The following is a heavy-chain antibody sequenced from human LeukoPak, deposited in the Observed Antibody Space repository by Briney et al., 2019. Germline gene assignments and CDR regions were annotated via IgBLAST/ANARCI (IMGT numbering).Heavy chain of an antibody. CDR3: AREDSSGYYCAY. V-gene: IGHV1-2*06. Sequence: ASVKVSCKASGYTFTGYHMHWVRQAPGQGLEWMGRINPNSGDTNYAQKFQGRVTMTRDTSISTAYMELSRLRSEDTAVYYCAREDSSGYYCAYWGQGTLVTVSS. D-gene: IGHD3-22*01. CDR2: INPNSGDT. CDR1: GYTFTGYH. J-gene: IGHJ4*02.